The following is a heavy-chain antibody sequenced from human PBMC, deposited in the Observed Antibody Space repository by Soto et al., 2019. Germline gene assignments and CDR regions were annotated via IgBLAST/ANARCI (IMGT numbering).Heavy chain of an antibody. CDR3: AAGKSRYASARINLLDY. CDR2: ISSEGYYD. Sequence: QVQLVESGGGVVQPGASLRLSCAASGFTFSSHSMHWVRQTPGMGLDWVAVISSEGYYDHYTDSVRARFTISSDNSKTSLSLPILRPRIEDTAVYFRAAGKSRYASARINLLDYWGQVAPVAVSS. D-gene: IGHD2-2*01. CDR1: GFTFSSHS. V-gene: IGHV3-30-3*01. J-gene: IGHJ4*02.